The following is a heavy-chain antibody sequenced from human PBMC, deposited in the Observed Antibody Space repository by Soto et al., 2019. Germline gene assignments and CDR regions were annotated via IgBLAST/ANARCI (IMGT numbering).Heavy chain of an antibody. CDR3: ARGDFWSVSYDSETFDY. V-gene: IGHV3-23*01. Sequence: EVQLLESGGGLVQPGGSLRLSCAASGFTFSNFAMSWVRQAPGKGLEWVSAISTSGDNTYYADSVKGRFTISRDNSKNTLYLQMNSLRAEDTAMYYCARGDFWSVSYDSETFDYWGQGTLVTVSS. CDR2: ISTSGDNT. CDR1: GFTFSNFA. D-gene: IGHD3-3*01. J-gene: IGHJ4*02.